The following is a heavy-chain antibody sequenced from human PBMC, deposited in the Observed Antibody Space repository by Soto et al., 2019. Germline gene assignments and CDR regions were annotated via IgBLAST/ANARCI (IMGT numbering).Heavy chain of an antibody. J-gene: IGHJ6*03. CDR1: GFTFSSYS. CDR3: ARASPGNPPPPVYMDV. CDR2: ISSSSSTI. Sequence: EVQLVESGGGVVQPGGSLRLSCAASGFTFSSYSMNWVRQAPGKGLEWVSYISSSSSTIYYADSVKGRFTISRDNAKNSLYLQMNSLRAEDTAVYYCARASPGNPPPPVYMDVWGKGTTVTVSS. V-gene: IGHV3-48*01.